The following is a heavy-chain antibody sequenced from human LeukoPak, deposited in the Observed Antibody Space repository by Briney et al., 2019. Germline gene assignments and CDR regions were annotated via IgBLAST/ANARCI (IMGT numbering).Heavy chain of an antibody. CDR1: GFTFNTYW. J-gene: IGHJ2*01. V-gene: IGHV3-7*01. CDR3: ARIFPHYYDSTGPDYWYFDL. D-gene: IGHD3-22*01. CDR2: IKQDASEK. Sequence: GGSLRLSCAASGFTFNTYWMSCVRQAPGKGLERVAKIKQDASEKYYVDSVKGRFTISRDNAKNSLYLQMNSLRAEDTAVYYCARIFPHYYDSTGPDYWYFDLWGRGTLVTVSS.